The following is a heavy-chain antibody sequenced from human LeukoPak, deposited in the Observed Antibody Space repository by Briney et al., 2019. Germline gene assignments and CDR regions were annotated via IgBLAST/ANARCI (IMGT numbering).Heavy chain of an antibody. V-gene: IGHV3-7*01. CDR2: IKQDGSEK. D-gene: IGHD6-6*01. J-gene: IGHJ6*02. Sequence: GGSLRLSCAASGFTFGSYWMSWVRQAPGKGLEWVANIKQDGSEKYYVDSVKGRFTISRDNAENSLYLQMNSLRAEDTAVYYCARDGRIAARPYYYYYGMDVWGQGTTATVSS. CDR1: GFTFGSYW. CDR3: ARDGRIAARPYYYYYGMDV.